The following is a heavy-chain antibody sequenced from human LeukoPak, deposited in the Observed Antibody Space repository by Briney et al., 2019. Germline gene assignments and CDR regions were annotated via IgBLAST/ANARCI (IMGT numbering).Heavy chain of an antibody. Sequence: EPSETLSLTCTVSGGSISSYYWSWIRQPAGKGLEWIGRIYTSGSTNYNPSLKSRVTMSVDTSKNQFSLKLSSVTAADTAVYYCARGHLGELSRYFDYWGQGTLVTVSS. CDR2: IYTSGST. J-gene: IGHJ4*02. CDR3: ARGHLGELSRYFDY. V-gene: IGHV4-4*07. D-gene: IGHD3-16*02. CDR1: GGSISSYY.